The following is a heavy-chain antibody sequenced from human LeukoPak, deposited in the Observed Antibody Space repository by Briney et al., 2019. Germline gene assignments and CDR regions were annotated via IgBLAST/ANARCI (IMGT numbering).Heavy chain of an antibody. CDR3: AVYSSGSYYYYGMDV. D-gene: IGHD6-19*01. J-gene: IGHJ6*02. V-gene: IGHV3-74*01. CDR1: GFTFSDYW. Sequence: GGSLRLSCAASGFTFSDYWMHWVRQAPGKGLVWVSHINADEDRAAYADSVKGRFTISRDNARNTLYLQMNSLRAEDTAVYYCAVYSSGSYYYYGMDVWGQGTTVTVSS. CDR2: INADEDRA.